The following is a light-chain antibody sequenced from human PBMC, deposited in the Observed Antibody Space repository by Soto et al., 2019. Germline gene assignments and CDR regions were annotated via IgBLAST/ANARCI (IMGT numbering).Light chain of an antibody. V-gene: IGKV3-20*01. Sequence: EIVLTQSPGTLSLSPGDRATLSCRASQSVNSAYLAWYQQKPGQAPRLLIYGASSRFTGVPDRFGGSGSGTDFTLTISILEPEDFAVYYCQKYYSSPRFGQGTKVEIK. CDR2: GAS. CDR3: QKYYSSPR. CDR1: QSVNSAY. J-gene: IGKJ1*01.